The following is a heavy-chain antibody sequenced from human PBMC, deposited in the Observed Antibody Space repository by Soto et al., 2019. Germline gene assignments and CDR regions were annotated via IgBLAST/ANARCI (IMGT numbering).Heavy chain of an antibody. Sequence: QVQLVESGGGVVQPGTSLRLSCVGSGFTFRSFVIHWVRQAPGKGLEWVALSSYDGSNKYYDDSVKGRFTISRDNSRNTVDLQMDRLRFEDTALYYFARWGTTGGLDVWGQGTLVSVSS. D-gene: IGHD3-16*01. V-gene: IGHV3-30*19. CDR2: SSYDGSNK. CDR3: ARWGTTGGLDV. J-gene: IGHJ4*02. CDR1: GFTFRSFV.